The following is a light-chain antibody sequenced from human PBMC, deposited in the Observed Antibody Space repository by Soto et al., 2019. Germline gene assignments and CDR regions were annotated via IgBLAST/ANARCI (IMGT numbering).Light chain of an antibody. CDR2: DAS. J-gene: IGKJ4*01. CDR3: QQYYDYPPLI. CDR1: RSVNRK. V-gene: IGKV3-15*01. Sequence: EIEMTQSPSTLSASLGDRATLSCRASRSVNRKLAWYQQKPGQAPRLLISDASTWATGIPSRFSGSGSGTEFTLTISSLQSEDFAAYYCQQYYDYPPLIFGGGTKVEIK.